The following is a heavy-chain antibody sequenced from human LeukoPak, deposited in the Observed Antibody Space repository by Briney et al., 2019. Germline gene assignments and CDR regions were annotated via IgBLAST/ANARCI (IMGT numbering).Heavy chain of an antibody. CDR1: GFTFSSYG. CDR2: ISSSSSYI. D-gene: IGHD1-7*01. Sequence: PGGSLRLSCAASGFTFSSYGMHWVRQAPGKGLEWVSSISSSSSYIYYADSVKGRFTISRDNAKNSLYLQMNSLRAEDTAVYYCARGGITGTTDYWGQGTLVTVSS. J-gene: IGHJ4*02. V-gene: IGHV3-21*01. CDR3: ARGGITGTTDY.